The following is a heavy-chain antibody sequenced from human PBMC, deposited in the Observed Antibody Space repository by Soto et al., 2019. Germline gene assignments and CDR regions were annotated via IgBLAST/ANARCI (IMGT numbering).Heavy chain of an antibody. D-gene: IGHD3-3*01. CDR3: ARRDYDISGFYTIDY. V-gene: IGHV1-8*01. CDR1: GYAFSTYD. J-gene: IGHJ4*02. CDR2: MNANSGNT. Sequence: ASVKVSCKASGYAFSTYDIHWVRQATGQGLEWMGWMNANSGNTGSTQNFQGRVSMTWDTSIATAYMEMSGLRSEDTAVYYCARRDYDISGFYTIDYWGQGHLVTVSS.